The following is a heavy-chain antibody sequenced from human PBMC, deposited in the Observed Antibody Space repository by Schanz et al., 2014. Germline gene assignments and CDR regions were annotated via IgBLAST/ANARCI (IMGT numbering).Heavy chain of an antibody. Sequence: QVQLVQSGTQVKKPGASVKVSCKASGGTFSSDTFSWMRQAPGQGLEWMGKIIPVLNIATYAQRFQGRVSITADTSTNTAYMELSSLTSEDTAVYYCARGPLGPSPWGQGTLVTVSS. CDR3: ARGPLGPSP. D-gene: IGHD7-27*01. CDR1: GGTFSSDT. CDR2: IIPVLNIA. V-gene: IGHV1-69*04. J-gene: IGHJ5*02.